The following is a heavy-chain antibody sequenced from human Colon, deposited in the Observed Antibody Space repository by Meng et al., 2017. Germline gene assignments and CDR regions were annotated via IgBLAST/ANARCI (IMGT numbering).Heavy chain of an antibody. CDR2: ISYDGQSK. J-gene: IGHJ4*02. V-gene: IGHV3-30*15. Sequence: QVQLVESGGGVVQSGRSLRLSCAASGFIFTSYAMHWVRQAPGKGLEWVAVISYDGQSKYYLDSVKGRFTISRDNSKNTLYLEMSSLRGDDTAVYYCAREEVYGSGGYWGQGTLVTVSS. CDR1: GFIFTSYA. D-gene: IGHD3-10*01. CDR3: AREEVYGSGGY.